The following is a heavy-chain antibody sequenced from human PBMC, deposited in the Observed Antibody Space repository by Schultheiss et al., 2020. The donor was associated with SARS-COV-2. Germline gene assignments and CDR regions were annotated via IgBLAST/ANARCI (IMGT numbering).Heavy chain of an antibody. Sequence: GGSLRLSCSAAGFTFTKYAMHWVRLAPEKGLEYVSSIMTTGGGTYYADSVKGRYTISRDNSESTLYLQMTSLRAEDTALYFCVKGHQLGATLRDWFDSWGQGTLVTVSS. V-gene: IGHV3-64D*06. CDR2: IMTTGGGT. D-gene: IGHD1-26*01. J-gene: IGHJ5*01. CDR1: GFTFTKYA. CDR3: VKGHQLGATLRDWFDS.